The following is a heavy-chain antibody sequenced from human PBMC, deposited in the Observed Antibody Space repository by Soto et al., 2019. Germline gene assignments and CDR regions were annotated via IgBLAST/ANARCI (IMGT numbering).Heavy chain of an antibody. D-gene: IGHD2-15*01. CDR3: ATVLGLLSWVDP. Sequence: GASVKVSCKVSGYTLTELSMHWVRQAPGKGLEWMGGFDPEDGETIYAQKFQGRVTMTEDTSTDTAYMELSSLRSEDTAVYYCATVLGLLSWVDPWGQGTLVTVSS. V-gene: IGHV1-24*01. CDR1: GYTLTELS. J-gene: IGHJ5*02. CDR2: FDPEDGET.